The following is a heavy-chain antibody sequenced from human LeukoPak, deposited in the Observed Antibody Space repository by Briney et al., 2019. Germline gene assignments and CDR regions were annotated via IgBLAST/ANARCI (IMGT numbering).Heavy chain of an antibody. J-gene: IGHJ3*02. V-gene: IGHV1-18*01. D-gene: IGHD2-2*02. CDR2: ISPYNGNT. CDR1: GYTFTSYG. Sequence: ASVKVSCKASGYTFTSYGISWVRQAPGQGLEWMGWISPYNGNTNYAQTIQDRVTMTTDTSTSTGYMELGGLRSDDTAVYYCARGNCRSTECYTDDAFDIWGQGTMVTVSS. CDR3: ARGNCRSTECYTDDAFDI.